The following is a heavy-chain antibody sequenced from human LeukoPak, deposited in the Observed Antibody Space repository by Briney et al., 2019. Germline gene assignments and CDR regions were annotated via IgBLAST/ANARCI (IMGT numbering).Heavy chain of an antibody. CDR2: ISYDGSNK. D-gene: IGHD6-19*01. CDR3: AKDSSGWFDY. J-gene: IGHJ4*02. Sequence: GRSLTLSCAASGFTFSIYGMHWVRQAPGKGLEWVAVISYDGSNKYYADSVKGRFTISRDNSKNTLYLQMNSLRAEDTAVYYCAKDSSGWFDYWGQGTLVTVSS. V-gene: IGHV3-30*18. CDR1: GFTFSIYG.